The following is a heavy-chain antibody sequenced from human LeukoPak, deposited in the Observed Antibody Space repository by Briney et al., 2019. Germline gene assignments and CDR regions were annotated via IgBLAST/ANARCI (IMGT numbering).Heavy chain of an antibody. V-gene: IGHV3-30*18. CDR2: ISYDGSNK. Sequence: GGSLRLSCAASGFTFSSYGMHWVRQAPGEGLEWVAVISYDGSNKYYADSEKGRFTISRDNSKNTLYLQMNSLRAEDTAVYYCAKDSAYRVNYYNYGMDVWGQGTTVTVSS. D-gene: IGHD5-18*01. J-gene: IGHJ6*02. CDR1: GFTFSSYG. CDR3: AKDSAYRVNYYNYGMDV.